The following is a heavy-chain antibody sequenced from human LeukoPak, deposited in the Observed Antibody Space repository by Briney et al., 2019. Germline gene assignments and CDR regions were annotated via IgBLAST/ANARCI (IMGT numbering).Heavy chain of an antibody. CDR3: AREWRYYYGSGSYSTFDY. Sequence: ASAKVSCKASGYTFTGYYMHWVRQAPGQGLEWMGRINPNSGGTNYAQKFQGWVTMTRDTSISTAYMELSRLRSDDTAVYYCAREWRYYYGSGSYSTFDYWGQGTLVTVSS. V-gene: IGHV1-2*04. D-gene: IGHD3-10*01. CDR2: INPNSGGT. CDR1: GYTFTGYY. J-gene: IGHJ4*02.